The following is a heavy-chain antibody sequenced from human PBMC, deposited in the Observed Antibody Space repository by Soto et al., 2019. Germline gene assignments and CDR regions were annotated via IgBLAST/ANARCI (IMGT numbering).Heavy chain of an antibody. CDR1: GGSISSSSYY. J-gene: IGHJ4*02. CDR3: ARLDSSFYFDY. V-gene: IGHV4-39*01. D-gene: IGHD6-6*01. Sequence: QLQLQESGPGLVKPSETLSLTCTVSGGSISSSSYYWGWIRQPPGKGLEWIGNIYYSGSTYYNPSLKSRVTISVDTSKNQFSLKLSSVTAADTAVYYCARLDSSFYFDYWGQGTLVTVSS. CDR2: IYYSGST.